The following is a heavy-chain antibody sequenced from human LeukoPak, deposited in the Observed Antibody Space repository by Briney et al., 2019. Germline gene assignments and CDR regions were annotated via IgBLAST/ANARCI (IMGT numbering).Heavy chain of an antibody. CDR2: IRSRSAGGTT. D-gene: IGHD2-15*01. CDR3: STGGGTHDY. V-gene: IGHV3-15*01. Sequence: GGSLRLPCAASGLTFNNAWMSWVRQAPGKGLEWVGRIRSRSAGGTTDYGAPVKGRFTISRDDSKNTLYLQMNSLRTEDTAVYYCSTGGGTHDYWGQGTLVTVSS. J-gene: IGHJ4*02. CDR1: GLTFNNAW.